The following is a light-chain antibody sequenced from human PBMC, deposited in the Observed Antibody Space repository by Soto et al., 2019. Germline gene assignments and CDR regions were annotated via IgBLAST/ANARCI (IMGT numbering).Light chain of an antibody. Sequence: EIVMTQSPATLSVSPGERATLSCRASQSVSSNLAWYQQKPGQAPRLLIYVASTRATGIPARFSGSGSGTEFTLTISSLQSEDFAVYYCQQYNNWLGTFGQGTKV. CDR2: VAS. CDR1: QSVSSN. CDR3: QQYNNWLGT. V-gene: IGKV3-15*01. J-gene: IGKJ1*01.